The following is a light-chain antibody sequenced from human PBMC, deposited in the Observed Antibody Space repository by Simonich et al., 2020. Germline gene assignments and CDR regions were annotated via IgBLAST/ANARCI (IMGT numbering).Light chain of an antibody. V-gene: IGKV1-33*01. CDR2: DAS. J-gene: IGKJ5*01. CDR3: QQYDNLPIT. Sequence: DIQLTQSPSSLSASVGDRVTITCQASQDIINYLNWYQKKPGKAPKLLIYDASNLETGVPSRFSGSGSGTDFTFTISSLQPEDIATYYCQQYDNLPITFGQGTRLEIK. CDR1: QDIINY.